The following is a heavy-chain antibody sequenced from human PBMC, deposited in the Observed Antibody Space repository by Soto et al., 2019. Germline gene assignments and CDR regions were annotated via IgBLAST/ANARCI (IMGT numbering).Heavy chain of an antibody. Sequence: SVKVSCKASGGTFSSYAISWVRQAPGQGLEWMGGIIPIFGTANYAQKFQGRVTITADESTSTAYMELSSLRSEDTAVYYCAREAALSSGYYPFDYWGQGTLVTVSS. V-gene: IGHV1-69*13. D-gene: IGHD3-22*01. CDR3: AREAALSSGYYPFDY. CDR1: GGTFSSYA. CDR2: IIPIFGTA. J-gene: IGHJ4*02.